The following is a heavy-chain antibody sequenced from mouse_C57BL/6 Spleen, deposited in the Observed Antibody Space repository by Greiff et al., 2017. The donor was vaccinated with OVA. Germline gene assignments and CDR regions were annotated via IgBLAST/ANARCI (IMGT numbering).Heavy chain of an antibody. CDR2: INPNNGGT. CDR1: GYTFTDYN. D-gene: IGHD1-1*01. V-gene: IGHV1-22*01. Sequence: EVQLQESGPELVKPGASVKMSCKASGYTFTDYNMHWVKQSHGKSLEWIGYINPNNGGTSYNQKFKGKATLTVNKSSSTAYMELRSLTSEDSAVYYCAPTVVRAMDYWGQGTSVTVSS. CDR3: APTVVRAMDY. J-gene: IGHJ4*01.